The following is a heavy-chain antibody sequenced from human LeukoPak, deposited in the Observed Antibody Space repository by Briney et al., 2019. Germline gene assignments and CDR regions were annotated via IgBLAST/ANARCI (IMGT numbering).Heavy chain of an antibody. CDR3: ARTSGSYNYYYYYMDV. CDR2: INHSGST. D-gene: IGHD1-26*01. CDR1: GGSISSSSYY. V-gene: IGHV4-39*07. Sequence: SSETLSLTCTVSGGSISSSSYYWSWIRQPPGKGLEWIGEINHSGSTNYNPSLKSRVTISVDTSKNQFSLKLSSVTAADTAVYYCARTSGSYNYYYYYMDVWGKGTTVTISS. J-gene: IGHJ6*03.